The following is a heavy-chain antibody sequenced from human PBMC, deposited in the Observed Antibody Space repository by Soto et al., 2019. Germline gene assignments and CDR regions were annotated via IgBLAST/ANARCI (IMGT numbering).Heavy chain of an antibody. D-gene: IGHD1-26*01. J-gene: IGHJ5*02. CDR2: IYYSGST. CDR3: ARPGLWELGWFDP. Sequence: QLQLQESGPGLVKPSETLSLTCTVSGGSISSSSYYWGWIRQPPGKGLEWIGSIYYSGSTYYNPSLKSRVTISVDTSKNQFSLKLSSVTAADTAVYYCARPGLWELGWFDPWGQGTLVTVSS. CDR1: GGSISSSSYY. V-gene: IGHV4-39*01.